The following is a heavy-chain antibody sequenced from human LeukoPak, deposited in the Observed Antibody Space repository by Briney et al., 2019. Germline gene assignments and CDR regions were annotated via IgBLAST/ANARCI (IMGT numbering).Heavy chain of an antibody. CDR3: ARRHSSSWYVDY. J-gene: IGHJ4*02. V-gene: IGHV3-30*04. CDR1: GFTFSSYA. CDR2: ISYDGSDK. D-gene: IGHD6-13*01. Sequence: GGSLRLSCADPGFTFSSYAMHWVRQAPGKGLEWVAVISYDGSDKYYADSVKGRFTISRDNSKNTLYLQMNSLRAEDTAVYYCARRHSSSWYVDYWGQGTLVTVSS.